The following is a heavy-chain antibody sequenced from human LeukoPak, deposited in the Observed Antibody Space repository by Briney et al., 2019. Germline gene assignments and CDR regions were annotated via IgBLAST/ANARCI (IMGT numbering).Heavy chain of an antibody. D-gene: IGHD3-10*01. CDR1: GGSISSSSYY. CDR3: ARAVLLWFGELPTGSYYFDY. Sequence: PSETLSLTCTVSGGSISSSSYYWGWIRQPPGKGLEWIGEINHSGSTKYNPSLKSRVTISVDTSKNQFSLKLSSVTAADTAVYYCARAVLLWFGELPTGSYYFDYWGQGTLVTVSS. CDR2: INHSGST. V-gene: IGHV4-39*07. J-gene: IGHJ4*02.